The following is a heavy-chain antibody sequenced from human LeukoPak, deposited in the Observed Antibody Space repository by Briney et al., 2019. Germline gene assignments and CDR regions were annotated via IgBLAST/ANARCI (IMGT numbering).Heavy chain of an antibody. D-gene: IGHD3-10*01. CDR2: INHSGST. V-gene: IGHV4-34*01. CDR3: ARHRITMVRGVKIDY. CDR1: GGSFSGYY. Sequence: KPSETLSLTCAVYGGSFSGYYWSRIRQPPGKGLEWIGEINHSGSTNYNPSLKSRVTISVDTSKNQFSLKLSSVTAADTAVYYCARHRITMVRGVKIDYWGQGTLVTVSS. J-gene: IGHJ4*02.